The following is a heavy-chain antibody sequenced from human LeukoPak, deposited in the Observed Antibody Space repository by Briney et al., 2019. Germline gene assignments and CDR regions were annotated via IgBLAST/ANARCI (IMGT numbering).Heavy chain of an antibody. CDR1: ACILSDSG. CDR3: AIGVNYAFDD. V-gene: IGHV3-30*02. J-gene: IGHJ4*02. Sequence: PGGSLRLSCTASACILSDSGFDWVRQAPGKGLEWVAFLRYDGRSKYYLDAVKGRFTISRDNSKNTVYLQMDSLRPEDTAVYYCAIGVNYAFDDWGQGTLVTVSS. CDR2: LRYDGRSK. D-gene: IGHD1-7*01.